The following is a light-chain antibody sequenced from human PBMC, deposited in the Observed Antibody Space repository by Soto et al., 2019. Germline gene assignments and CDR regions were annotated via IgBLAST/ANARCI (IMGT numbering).Light chain of an antibody. J-gene: IGKJ5*01. Sequence: EIVLTESPGTLSLSPVEGTTLSCMASQTVSKNYLAWYQQKPGQAPRLLIYAASSRTTGIPDRFSGSGSGTEFTLTISRLEPEDFAVFYCQQYAASPITFGQGTRLEIK. CDR2: AAS. V-gene: IGKV3-20*01. CDR3: QQYAASPIT. CDR1: QTVSKNY.